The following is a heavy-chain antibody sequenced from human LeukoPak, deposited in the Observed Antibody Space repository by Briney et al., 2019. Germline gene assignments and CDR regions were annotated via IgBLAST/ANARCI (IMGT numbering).Heavy chain of an antibody. CDR1: GGTFSSYA. CDR3: ARDSLGYDSSGYYFRGFDY. V-gene: IGHV1-69*13. D-gene: IGHD3-22*01. Sequence: SVKVSRKASGGTFSSYAISWVRQAPGQGLEWMGRIIPIFGTANYAQKFQGRVTITADESTSTAYMELSSLRSEGTAVYYCARDSLGYDSSGYYFRGFDYWGQGTLVTVSS. J-gene: IGHJ4*02. CDR2: IIPIFGTA.